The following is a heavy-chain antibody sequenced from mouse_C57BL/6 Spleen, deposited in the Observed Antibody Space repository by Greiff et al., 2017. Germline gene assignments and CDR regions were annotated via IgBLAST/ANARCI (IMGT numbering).Heavy chain of an antibody. V-gene: IGHV1-55*01. CDR1: GYTFTSYW. CDR3: AREDSSGYVDWFAY. J-gene: IGHJ3*01. Sequence: VQLQQPGAELVKPGASVKMSCKASGYTFTSYWITWVKQRPGQGLEWIGDIYPGSGSTNYNEKFKSKATLTVDTASSTAYMQRSSLTSEDSAVYYCAREDSSGYVDWFAYWGQGTLVTVSA. CDR2: IYPGSGST. D-gene: IGHD3-2*02.